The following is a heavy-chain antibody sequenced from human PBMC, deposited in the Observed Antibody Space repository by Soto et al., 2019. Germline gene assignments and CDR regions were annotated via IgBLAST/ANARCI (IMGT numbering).Heavy chain of an antibody. Sequence: GGSLRLSCSASVFTFSDYYMSWIRQAPGKGLEWVSYISSSSSYTNYADSVKGRFTISRDNAKNSLYLQMNSLRAEDTAVYYCSRLFRDNLRGYGMDVWGKWASGSVSS. J-gene: IGHJ6*04. CDR2: ISSSSSYT. CDR1: VFTFSDYY. V-gene: IGHV3-11*06. D-gene: IGHD3-9*01. CDR3: SRLFRDNLRGYGMDV.